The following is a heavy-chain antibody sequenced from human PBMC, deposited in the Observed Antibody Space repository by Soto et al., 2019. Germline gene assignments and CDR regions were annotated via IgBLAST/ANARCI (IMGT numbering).Heavy chain of an antibody. D-gene: IGHD6-19*01. V-gene: IGHV3-23*01. J-gene: IGHJ4*02. Sequence: EVQLLESGGGLVQPGGSLRLSCAASGFTFSSYAMSWVRQAPGKGLEWVSAISGSGGSTYYADSVKGRFTISRDNSKNTLYLQMNSLRAEDTAVYYCAKVGMGGWSLGGDTYYFDYWGQGTLVTVSS. CDR1: GFTFSSYA. CDR3: AKVGMGGWSLGGDTYYFDY. CDR2: ISGSGGST.